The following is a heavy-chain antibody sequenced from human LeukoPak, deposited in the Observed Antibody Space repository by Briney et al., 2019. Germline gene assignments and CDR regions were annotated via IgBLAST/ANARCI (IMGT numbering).Heavy chain of an antibody. CDR3: AKDPERRGYSSSWYFDY. V-gene: IGHV3-23*01. CDR1: GFTFSSYR. CDR2: ISGSGGST. Sequence: GGSLRLSCAASGFTFSSYRMSWVRQAPGKGLEWVSAISGSGGSTYYADSVKGRFTISRDNSKNTLYLQMNSLRAEDTAVYYCAKDPERRGYSSSWYFDYWGQGTLVTVSS. J-gene: IGHJ4*02. D-gene: IGHD6-13*01.